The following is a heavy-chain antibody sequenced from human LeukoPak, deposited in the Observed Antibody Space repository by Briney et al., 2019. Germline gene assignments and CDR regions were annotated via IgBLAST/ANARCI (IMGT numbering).Heavy chain of an antibody. CDR3: ARDLGFGELSWFDP. CDR2: INPNSGGT. D-gene: IGHD3-10*01. CDR1: GYTFTGYY. J-gene: IGHJ5*02. Sequence: ASVKVSCKASGYTFTGYYMHWVRQAPGQGLEWMGWINPNSGGTNYAQKFQGRVTMTRDTSISTAYMELSRLRSDDTAVYYCARDLGFGELSWFDPWGQGTLVIVSS. V-gene: IGHV1-2*02.